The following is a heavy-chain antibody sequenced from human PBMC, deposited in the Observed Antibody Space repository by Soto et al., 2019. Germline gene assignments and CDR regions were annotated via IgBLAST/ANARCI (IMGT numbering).Heavy chain of an antibody. V-gene: IGHV1-8*01. D-gene: IGHD2-15*01. J-gene: IGHJ4*02. CDR3: ARGGRMSARRYCSGGSCHPPAPGY. Sequence: ASVTVSCKASGYTFTSYDINWVRQATGQGLGWMGWMNPNSGNTGYAQKFQGRVTMTRNTSISTAYMELSSLRSENTAVYYCARGGRMSARRYCSGGSCHPPAPGYWGQGTLVTVSS. CDR2: MNPNSGNT. CDR1: GYTFTSYD.